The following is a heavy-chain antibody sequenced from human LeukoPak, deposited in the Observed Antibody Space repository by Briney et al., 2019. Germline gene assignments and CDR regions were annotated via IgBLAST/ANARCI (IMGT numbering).Heavy chain of an antibody. J-gene: IGHJ4*02. CDR1: GFTFIDYT. Sequence: QPGGSLRLSCATSGFTFIDYTMHWVRQAPGKGLEYISYISWDGGTIYYADSVKGRFTISRDNSKNSLYLQMNSPRTEDTALYYCAKSSSSGYCFDYWGQRTLVTVAP. CDR3: AKSSSSGYCFDY. V-gene: IGHV3-43*01. D-gene: IGHD6-25*01. CDR2: ISWDGGTI.